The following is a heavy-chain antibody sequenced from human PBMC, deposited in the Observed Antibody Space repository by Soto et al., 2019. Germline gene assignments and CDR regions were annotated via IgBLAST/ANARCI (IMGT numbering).Heavy chain of an antibody. CDR3: ARVGYYYDSSGYYPGLDY. CDR1: GGSISSGGYY. D-gene: IGHD3-22*01. CDR2: IYYSGST. J-gene: IGHJ4*02. V-gene: IGHV4-31*03. Sequence: SETLSLTCTVSGGSISSGGYYWSWIRQHPGKGLEWIGYIYYSGSTYYNPSLKSRVTISVDTSKNQFSLKLSSVTAADTAVYYCARVGYYYDSSGYYPGLDYRGQGTLVTVSS.